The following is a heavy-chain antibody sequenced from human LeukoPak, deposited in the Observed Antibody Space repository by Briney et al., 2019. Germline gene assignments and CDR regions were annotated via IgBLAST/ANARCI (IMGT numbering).Heavy chain of an antibody. Sequence: PSETLSLTCTVSGGSISSYYWSWIRQPPGKGLEWIGYIYYSGSTNYNPSLKSRVTISGDTSKNQFSLKLSSVTAADTAVYFCARHLRTFNSGSYYSTFDYWGQGTLVTVSS. CDR2: IYYSGST. CDR3: ARHLRTFNSGSYYSTFDY. V-gene: IGHV4-59*08. D-gene: IGHD1-26*01. CDR1: GGSISSYY. J-gene: IGHJ4*02.